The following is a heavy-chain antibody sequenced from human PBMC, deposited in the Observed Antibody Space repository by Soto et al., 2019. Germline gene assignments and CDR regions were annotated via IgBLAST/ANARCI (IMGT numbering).Heavy chain of an antibody. CDR3: ARFPYYDFWSGYSIDRIV. J-gene: IGHJ4*02. CDR1: GGSVSSGSYY. V-gene: IGHV4-61*01. CDR2: IYYSGST. Sequence: PSETLSLTCTVSGGSVSSGSYYWSWIRQPPGKGLEWIGYIYYSGSTNYNPSLKSRVTISVDTSKNQFSLKLSSVTAADTAVYYCARFPYYDFWSGYSIDRIVWGQGTLVTVSS. D-gene: IGHD3-3*01.